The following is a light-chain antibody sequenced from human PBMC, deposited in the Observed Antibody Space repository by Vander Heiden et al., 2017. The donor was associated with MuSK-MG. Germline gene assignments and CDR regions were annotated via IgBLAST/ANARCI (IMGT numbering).Light chain of an antibody. J-gene: IGKJ4*01. V-gene: IGKV2-28*01. CDR2: LGA. Sequence: IVLTQSPLSLPVTPGEPASISCRSSQSLLHSNGYNYLDWYLQKPGQSPQLLIYLGANRASGVPDRFSGSGSGTDFTLKISRVEAEDVGVYYCMQALQISLTFGGGTKVEI. CDR3: MQALQISLT. CDR1: QSLLHSNGYNY.